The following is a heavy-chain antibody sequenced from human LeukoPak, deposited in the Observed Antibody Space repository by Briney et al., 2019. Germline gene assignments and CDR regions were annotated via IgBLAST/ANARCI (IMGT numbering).Heavy chain of an antibody. D-gene: IGHD3-10*01. CDR3: AKGYYGSGSYGWFDY. V-gene: IGHV3-23*01. CDR1: GFTFSTYA. J-gene: IGHJ4*02. Sequence: GGSLRLSCAASGFTFSTYAIHWVRQAPGKGLEWVSSISVSGDRTYYADSVKGRFTISRDNSKNTLFLQMNSLRAEDTAVYYCAKGYYGSGSYGWFDYWGQGTLVTVSS. CDR2: ISVSGDRT.